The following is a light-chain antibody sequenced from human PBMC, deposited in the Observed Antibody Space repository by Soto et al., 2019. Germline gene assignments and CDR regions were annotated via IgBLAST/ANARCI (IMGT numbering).Light chain of an antibody. Sequence: EIVMTQSPATASVSPGARATLSCRASQSVSSSYLAWYQQKPGQAPRLLIYGASSRATGIPGRFSGSGSGTDFTLTISRLEPEDFAVYYCHQYDSWTFGQGTKVDIK. V-gene: IGKV3-20*01. CDR2: GAS. J-gene: IGKJ1*01. CDR3: HQYDSWT. CDR1: QSVSSSY.